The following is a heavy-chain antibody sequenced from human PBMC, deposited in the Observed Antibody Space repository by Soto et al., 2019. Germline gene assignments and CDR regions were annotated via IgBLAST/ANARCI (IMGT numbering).Heavy chain of an antibody. J-gene: IGHJ3*02. V-gene: IGHV1-3*01. CDR3: ARDIFCGRDSCYSFTFDI. CDR1: GYTFTSYA. Sequence: GVSVKVSCKASGYTFTSYAMHWVRQAPGQRLEWIGWINAGNGNTKYSQKFQGRVTITRDTSASTAYMELSSLRSEDTAVYYCARDIFCGRDSCYSFTFDIWGQGTMVTVSS. D-gene: IGHD2-15*01. CDR2: INAGNGNT.